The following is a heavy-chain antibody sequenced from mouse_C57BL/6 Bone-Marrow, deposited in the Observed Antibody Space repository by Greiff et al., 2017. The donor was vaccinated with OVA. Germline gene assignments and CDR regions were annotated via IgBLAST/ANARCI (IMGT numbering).Heavy chain of an antibody. J-gene: IGHJ3*01. D-gene: IGHD2-5*01. Sequence: EVHLVESGGGLVKPGGSLKLSCAASGFTFSSYAMSWVRQTPEKRLEWVATISDGGSYTYYPANVKGRFTISRDNAKNNLYLQMSHLKSEDTAMYYCARDYSNSFAYWGQGTLVTVSA. CDR1: GFTFSSYA. CDR2: ISDGGSYT. V-gene: IGHV5-4*01. CDR3: ARDYSNSFAY.